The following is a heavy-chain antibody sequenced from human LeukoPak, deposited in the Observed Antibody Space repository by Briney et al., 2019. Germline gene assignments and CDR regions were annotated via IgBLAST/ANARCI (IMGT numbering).Heavy chain of an antibody. Sequence: GGSLRLFCAASGFTFSSHWMSWVRQAPGKGLEGVANIRQDGSEKYYVDSVKRRFTISRDNAKNSLYLQMNSLRAEDTAVYYCARDGKAGIAVAGTVDYWGQGTLVTVSS. CDR3: ARDGKAGIAVAGTVDY. J-gene: IGHJ4*02. D-gene: IGHD6-19*01. CDR1: GFTFSSHW. V-gene: IGHV3-7*01. CDR2: IRQDGSEK.